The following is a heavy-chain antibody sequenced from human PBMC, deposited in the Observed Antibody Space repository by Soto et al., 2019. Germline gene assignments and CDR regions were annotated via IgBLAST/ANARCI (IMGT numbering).Heavy chain of an antibody. CDR2: IYYSGST. Sequence: SETLSLTCTVSGGSISSYYWSWIRQPPGKGLEWIGYIYYSGSTNYNPSLKSRVTISVDTSKNQFSLKLSSVTAADTAVYYCAREAAYCSGASCYSVNYMDVWGKGTTVTVSS. V-gene: IGHV4-59*01. D-gene: IGHD2-15*01. J-gene: IGHJ6*03. CDR3: AREAAYCSGASCYSVNYMDV. CDR1: GGSISSYY.